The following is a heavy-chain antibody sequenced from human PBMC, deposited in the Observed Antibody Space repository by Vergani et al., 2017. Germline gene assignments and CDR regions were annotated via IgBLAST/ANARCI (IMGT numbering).Heavy chain of an antibody. V-gene: IGHV3-33*06. CDR2: IWYDGSNK. Sequence: VQLVESGGGVVQPGRSLRLSCAASGFTFSSYGMHWVRQAPGKGLEWVAVIWYDGSNKYYADSVKGRFTISRDNSKNTLYLQMNSLRAEDTAVYYCAKRFLEWSGADYWGQGTLVTVSS. J-gene: IGHJ4*02. D-gene: IGHD3-3*01. CDR1: GFTFSSYG. CDR3: AKRFLEWSGADY.